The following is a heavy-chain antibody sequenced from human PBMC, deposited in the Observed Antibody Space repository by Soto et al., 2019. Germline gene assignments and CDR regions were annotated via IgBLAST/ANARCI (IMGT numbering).Heavy chain of an antibody. J-gene: IGHJ4*02. V-gene: IGHV1-18*01. CDR1: GYTFASYA. Sequence: QVQLVQSGAEVKKPGASVKVSCKASGYTFASYAISWMRQAPGQGLEWMGWISAYNGNTNYAQKLQGRVTMTTDTSTSTASMEPRILRSDDTAVYYCARDPPPPDYWGQGTLVTVAS. CDR3: ARDPPPPDY. CDR2: ISAYNGNT.